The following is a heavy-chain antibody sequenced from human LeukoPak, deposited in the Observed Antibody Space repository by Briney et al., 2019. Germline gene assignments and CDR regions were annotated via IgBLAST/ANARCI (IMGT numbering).Heavy chain of an antibody. CDR3: AKDTGVIVPYYFDY. J-gene: IGHJ4*02. V-gene: IGHV3-23*01. CDR2: ISGSGGST. D-gene: IGHD3-16*02. Sequence: GGCLRLSCAASGFTFSSYAMSWVRQAPGKGLEWVSAISGSGGSTYYADSVKHRFTISRDNSNNTLYLQMNSLRPEDTAVYYCAKDTGVIVPYYFDYWGQGTLVTVSS. CDR1: GFTFSSYA.